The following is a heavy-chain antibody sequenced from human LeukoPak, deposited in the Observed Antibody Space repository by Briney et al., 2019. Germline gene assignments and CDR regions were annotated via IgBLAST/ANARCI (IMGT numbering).Heavy chain of an antibody. CDR3: ARDKTYGMDV. CDR2: ISSSSSYI. CDR1: GFTFSNHP. V-gene: IGHV3-21*01. Sequence: GGSLRLSCAASGFTFSNHPLHWVRQAPGKGLEWVSSISSSSSYIYYADSVKGRFTISRDNAKNSLYLQMNSLRAEDTAVYYCARDKTYGMDVWGQGTTVTVSS. J-gene: IGHJ6*02.